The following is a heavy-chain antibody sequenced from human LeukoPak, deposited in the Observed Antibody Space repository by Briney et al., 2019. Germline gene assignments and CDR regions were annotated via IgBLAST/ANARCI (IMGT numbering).Heavy chain of an antibody. D-gene: IGHD1-26*01. CDR1: GFTFSSYG. CDR2: ILSDGSKE. CDR3: AKGGMVGTSGLFDS. J-gene: IGHJ4*02. Sequence: PGGSLRLSCAASGFTFSSYGMHWVRQAPGKGLEWVAVILSDGSKEFYTDSVKGRFTISRDNSKNTLYLQMNSLRAEDTAVYYCAKGGMVGTSGLFDSWGQGTLVTVSS. V-gene: IGHV3-33*06.